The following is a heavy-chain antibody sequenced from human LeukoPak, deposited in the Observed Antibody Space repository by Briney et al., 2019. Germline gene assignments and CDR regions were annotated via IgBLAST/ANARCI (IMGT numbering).Heavy chain of an antibody. D-gene: IGHD6-6*01. V-gene: IGHV5-10-1*01. CDR1: ACSFTSYW. CDR2: IGPGDPYT. Sequence: GESLTISFQASACSFTSYWITWVRQMPGKGLEWMGRIGPGDPYTSYSPSFRGHVTFSAEEAISTAYLQWSSLRASDTARYDCVRGYPSSSGGFDTWGQGTRVMVSS. J-gene: IGHJ4*02. CDR3: VRGYPSSSGGFDT.